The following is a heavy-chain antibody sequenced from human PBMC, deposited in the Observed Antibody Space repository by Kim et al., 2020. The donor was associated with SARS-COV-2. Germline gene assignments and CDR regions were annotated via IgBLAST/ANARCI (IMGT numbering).Heavy chain of an antibody. J-gene: IGHJ3*01. CDR3: ARDVYWGGYAFDL. Sequence: TEALKGRFTTSRDNPKNSLYLQMNSLRADDTAIYYCARDVYWGGYAFDLWGQGTLVTVSS. V-gene: IGHV3-11*01. D-gene: IGHD2-21*01.